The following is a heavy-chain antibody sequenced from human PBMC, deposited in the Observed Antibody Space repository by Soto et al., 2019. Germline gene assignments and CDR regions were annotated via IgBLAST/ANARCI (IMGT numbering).Heavy chain of an antibody. Sequence: QVQLQESGPGLVKPSETLSLTCTVSGGSISSYYWSWIRQPPGKGLEWIEYIYYSGSTNYNPSLNRRLTISVDKSKNQFSLKLSSVTAADTTVYYCARYCSSTSCDSVIDYWGKGTLVTVSS. J-gene: IGHJ4*02. CDR3: ARYCSSTSCDSVIDY. CDR2: IYYSGST. D-gene: IGHD2-2*01. V-gene: IGHV4-59*08. CDR1: GGSISSYY.